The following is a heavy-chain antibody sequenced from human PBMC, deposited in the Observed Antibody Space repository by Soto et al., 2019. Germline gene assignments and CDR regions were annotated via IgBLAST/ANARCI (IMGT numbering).Heavy chain of an antibody. Sequence: ASVKVSCKASGYIFTNYYIHWVRQAPGQGLEWMAIVNPLPTSGSTNYAQKFQGRVTVTRDTSTSTVYLELSSLRSDDTAVYYCARDLAAAAYWGQGTLVTVSS. J-gene: IGHJ4*02. V-gene: IGHV1-46*01. CDR2: VNPLPTSGST. CDR3: ARDLAAAAY. D-gene: IGHD6-13*01. CDR1: GYIFTNYY.